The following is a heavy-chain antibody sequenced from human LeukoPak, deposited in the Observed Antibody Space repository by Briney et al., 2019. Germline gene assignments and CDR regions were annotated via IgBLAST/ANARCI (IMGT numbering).Heavy chain of an antibody. CDR3: PKDRLATRTFDY. Sequence: PGGSLRLSCAASGFTFSSYAMSWVRQAPGKGLEWVSAISGSGGSTYYADSVKGRFTISRDNSKNTLYLQMNSLRAEDTAVYYCPKDRLATRTFDYWGQGTLVTVSS. CDR2: ISGSGGST. J-gene: IGHJ4*02. D-gene: IGHD5-24*01. CDR1: GFTFSSYA. V-gene: IGHV3-23*01.